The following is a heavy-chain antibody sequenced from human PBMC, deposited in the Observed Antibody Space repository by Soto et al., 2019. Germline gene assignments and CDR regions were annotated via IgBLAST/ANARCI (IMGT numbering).Heavy chain of an antibody. J-gene: IGHJ3*02. CDR2: IIPIFGTA. V-gene: IGHV1-69*06. Sequence: ASVKVSCKASGGTFSSYAISWVRQAPGQGLEWMGGIIPIFGTANYAQKFQGRVTITADKSTSTAYMELSSLRSEDTAVYYCASTVVDISAFDIWGQGTMVTVSS. CDR1: GGTFSSYA. CDR3: ASTVVDISAFDI. D-gene: IGHD5-12*01.